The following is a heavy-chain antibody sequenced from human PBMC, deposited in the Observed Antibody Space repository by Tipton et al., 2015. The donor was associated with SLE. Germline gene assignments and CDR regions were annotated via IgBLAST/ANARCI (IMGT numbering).Heavy chain of an antibody. V-gene: IGHV4-59*11. Sequence: TLSLTCTVSGGSISSHYWSWIRQPPGKGLEWIGYIYYSGSTNYNPSLKSRVTISVDTSKNQFSLKLSSVTAADTAVYYCARVGTERFDYWGQGTLVTVSS. CDR1: GGSISSHY. D-gene: IGHD1-7*01. CDR2: IYYSGST. J-gene: IGHJ4*02. CDR3: ARVGTERFDY.